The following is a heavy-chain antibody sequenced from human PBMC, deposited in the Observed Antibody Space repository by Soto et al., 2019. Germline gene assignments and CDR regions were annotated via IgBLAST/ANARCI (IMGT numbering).Heavy chain of an antibody. V-gene: IGHV3-33*01. CDR3: ARPKGYYGGNFSFWFDP. CDR2: IWYDGSNK. D-gene: IGHD4-17*01. J-gene: IGHJ5*02. Sequence: PGGSLRLSCAASGFTFSSYGMHWVRQAPGKGLEWVAVIWYDGSNKYYADSVKGRFTISRDNSKNTLYLQMNSLRAEDTAVYYCARPKGYYGGNFSFWFDPWGQGTLVTVSS. CDR1: GFTFSSYG.